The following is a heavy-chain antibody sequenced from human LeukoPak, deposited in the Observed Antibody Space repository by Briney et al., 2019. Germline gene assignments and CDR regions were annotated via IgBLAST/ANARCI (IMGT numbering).Heavy chain of an antibody. CDR2: ISSSGSTI. CDR1: GFTFSSYE. J-gene: IGHJ6*03. V-gene: IGHV3-48*03. CDR3: ARDLGYSSGWSSPGWYYYYYMDV. Sequence: GGSLRLSCAASGFTFSSYEMNWVRQAPGKGLEWVSYISSSGSTIYYADSVKGRFTISRDNAKNSLYLQMNSLRAEDTAVYYCARDLGYSSGWSSPGWYYYYYMDVWGKGTTVTVSS. D-gene: IGHD6-19*01.